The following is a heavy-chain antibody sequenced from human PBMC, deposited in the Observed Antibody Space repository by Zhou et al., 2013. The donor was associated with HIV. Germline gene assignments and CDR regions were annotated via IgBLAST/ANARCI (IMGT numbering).Heavy chain of an antibody. V-gene: IGHV1-69*08. Sequence: QVQLVQSGAEVKKPGSSVKVSCKASGGTFNTHIVSWVRQAPGQGLEWLGGIIPIIRTTYYAQRFQGRVTISADESTGTAYMELSSLRSEDTAVYFCASGDVDIAKVTDEWDERLEVIFDYWGQGTWSPSPQ. CDR1: GGTFNTHI. CDR2: IIPIIRTT. J-gene: IGHJ4*02. D-gene: IGHD5-18*01. CDR3: ASGDVDIAKVTDEWDERLEVIFDY.